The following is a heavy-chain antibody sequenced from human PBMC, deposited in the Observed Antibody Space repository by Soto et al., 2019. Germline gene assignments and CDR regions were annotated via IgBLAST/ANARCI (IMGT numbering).Heavy chain of an antibody. V-gene: IGHV5-51*01. CDR3: ARGGVSTRTFDY. Sequence: GESLKISCKGSGYNFAGYWIAWVRQVPGKGLELMGIIYPSDSDTRYRPSFQGQVTISADKSISSAYLQWSSLRASDTAMYYCARGGVSTRTFDYWGLGTPVTVPQ. CDR2: IYPSDSDT. J-gene: IGHJ4*02. CDR1: GYNFAGYW. D-gene: IGHD3-3*01.